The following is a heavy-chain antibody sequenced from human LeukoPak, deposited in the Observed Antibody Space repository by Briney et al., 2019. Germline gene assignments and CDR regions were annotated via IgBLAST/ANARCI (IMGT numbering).Heavy chain of an antibody. CDR3: ASVPAAILYYYYYYMDV. Sequence: SETLSLTCAVYGGSFSGYYWSWIRQPPGKGLEWIGEITHSGSTNYNPSLKSRVTISVDTSKNQFSLKLSSVTAADTAVYYCASVPAAILYYYYYYMDVWGKGTTVTVSS. V-gene: IGHV4-34*01. CDR2: ITHSGST. J-gene: IGHJ6*03. CDR1: GGSFSGYY. D-gene: IGHD2-2*02.